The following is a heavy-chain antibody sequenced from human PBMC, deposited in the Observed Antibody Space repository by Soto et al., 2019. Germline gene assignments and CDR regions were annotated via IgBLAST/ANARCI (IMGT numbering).Heavy chain of an antibody. V-gene: IGHV3-23*01. J-gene: IGHJ4*02. CDR3: AKLFYDFWTTYYMSFDY. CDR1: GFTFTNYA. Sequence: GGSLRLSCAASGFTFTNYAMTWVRQAPGRGLEWVSVISGSGDSTYYADSVKGRFSISRDNSKNTLYLQMNSLRAEDTAVYYCAKLFYDFWTTYYMSFDYWGQGTLVTVSS. D-gene: IGHD3-3*01. CDR2: ISGSGDST.